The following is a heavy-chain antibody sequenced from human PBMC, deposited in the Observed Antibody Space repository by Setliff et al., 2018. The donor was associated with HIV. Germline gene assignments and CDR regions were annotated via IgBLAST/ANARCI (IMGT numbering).Heavy chain of an antibody. J-gene: IGHJ4*02. CDR1: GFMFSDYA. Sequence: PGESLKISCAASGFMFSDYAMSWVRQVPGKGLEWVANINQDGSEKYYLDSVKGRFTISRDNAKNSLSLQMNNLRAEDMAVYYCASPGDNYWGQGTLVTVSS. V-gene: IGHV3-7*01. CDR3: ASPGDNY. D-gene: IGHD4-17*01. CDR2: INQDGSEK.